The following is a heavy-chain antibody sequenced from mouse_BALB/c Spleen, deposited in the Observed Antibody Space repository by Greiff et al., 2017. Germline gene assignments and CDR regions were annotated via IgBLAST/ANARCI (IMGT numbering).Heavy chain of an antibody. CDR1: GFTFSNYW. V-gene: IGHV6-6*02. Sequence: EVQLVESGGGLVQPGGSMKLSCVASGFTFSNYWMNWVRQSPEKGLEWVAEIRLKSNNYATHYAESVKGRFTISRDDSKSSVYLQMNNLRAEDTGIYYCTRKPYAYWGQGTLVTVSA. J-gene: IGHJ3*01. D-gene: IGHD2-10*01. CDR2: IRLKSNNYAT. CDR3: TRKPYAY.